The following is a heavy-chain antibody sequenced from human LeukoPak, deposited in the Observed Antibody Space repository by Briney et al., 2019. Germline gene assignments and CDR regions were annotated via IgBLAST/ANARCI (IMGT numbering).Heavy chain of an antibody. CDR2: ISGSGGST. V-gene: IGHV3-23*01. D-gene: IGHD5-12*01. CDR1: GFTFSSYA. Sequence: PGGSLRLSCAASGFTFSSYAMSWVRQAPGKGLEWVSAISGSGGSTYYVDSVKGRFTISRDNSKITLYLQMNSLRAEDTAVYYCAKHRATGYYFDYWGQGTLVTVSS. CDR3: AKHRATGYYFDY. J-gene: IGHJ4*02.